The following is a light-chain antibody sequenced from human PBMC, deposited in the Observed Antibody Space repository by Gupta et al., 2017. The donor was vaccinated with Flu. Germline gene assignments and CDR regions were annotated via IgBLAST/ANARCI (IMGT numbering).Light chain of an antibody. Sequence: NCTLISGKRSYVSEWDEQEQEKVAGYVMAVNSDGSYSKEVGIPDRFSGSSSGAERYLTIDCLQSEDEADYYCQTGGTGTNWVFGGGTKLTVL. CDR1: SGKRSYV. CDR2: VNSDGSY. CDR3: QTGGTGTNWV. V-gene: IGLV4-69*01. J-gene: IGLJ3*02.